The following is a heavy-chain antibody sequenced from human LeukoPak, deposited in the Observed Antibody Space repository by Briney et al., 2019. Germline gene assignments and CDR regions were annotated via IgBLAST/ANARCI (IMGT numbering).Heavy chain of an antibody. Sequence: GASVKVSCTASGYTFTNYALHWVRQAPGQRLEWMGWINAGNGDTVYSQRFQGRVTITRDTSVSTVDMELSSLRSEDTAVYYCARGYCSSASCQYYFDYWGQGTLVTVSS. CDR1: GYTFTNYA. V-gene: IGHV1-3*01. J-gene: IGHJ4*02. CDR2: INAGNGDT. D-gene: IGHD2-2*01. CDR3: ARGYCSSASCQYYFDY.